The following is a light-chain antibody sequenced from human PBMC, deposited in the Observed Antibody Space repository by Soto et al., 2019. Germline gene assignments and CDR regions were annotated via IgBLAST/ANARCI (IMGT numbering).Light chain of an antibody. J-gene: IGKJ3*01. CDR2: DAS. CDR1: QSISTW. Sequence: QMTLSPSTLSASVGDRVTITCRARQSISTWVAWYQQKPGKAPTVQIYDASSLKSGAPLRFSGSGSGQGITLNIISLQTDDIANDYCKQDWGVFGPGTKVDIK. V-gene: IGKV1-5*01. CDR3: KQDWGV.